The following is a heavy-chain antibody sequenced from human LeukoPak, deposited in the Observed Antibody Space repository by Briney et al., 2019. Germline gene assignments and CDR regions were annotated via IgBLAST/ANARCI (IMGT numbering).Heavy chain of an antibody. CDR1: GVTFSSYA. Sequence: GGSLRLSCAASGVTFSSYAMSWVRQALGEGLEWVADIKSDGNEKHYVDSARGGFTISRDNTTNSLYLQRNSLRAEDTAVYYCALNMVRGQIFDYWGQGTLVTVSS. V-gene: IGHV3-7*01. CDR3: ALNMVRGQIFDY. D-gene: IGHD3-10*01. CDR2: IKSDGNEK. J-gene: IGHJ4*02.